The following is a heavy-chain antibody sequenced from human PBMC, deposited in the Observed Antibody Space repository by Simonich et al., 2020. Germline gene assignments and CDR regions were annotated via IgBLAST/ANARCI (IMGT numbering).Heavy chain of an antibody. V-gene: IGHV5-51*03. CDR2: IFPVEPDT. J-gene: IGHJ4*02. CDR1: GYSFTSYW. Sequence: EVQLVQSGAEVKKPGESLKISCKGSGYSFTSYWIGWGRQVPGTGLEWFGIIFPVEPDTRDGPSFQGNVSISADKAISTAYLQWSSLKASDTAMYYCVRPDSGYDYFDYWGQGTLGTVSS. CDR3: VRPDSGYDYFDY. D-gene: IGHD5-12*01.